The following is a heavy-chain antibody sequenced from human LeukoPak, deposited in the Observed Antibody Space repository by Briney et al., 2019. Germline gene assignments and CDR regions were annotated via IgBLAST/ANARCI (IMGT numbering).Heavy chain of an antibody. Sequence: GGPLRLSCAASGFTFSSYAMHWVRQAPGKGLEWVAVISYDGSNKYYADSVKGRFTISRDNSKNTLYLQMNSLRAEDTAVYYCARDPNYSGYLYYFDYWGQGTLVTVSS. J-gene: IGHJ4*02. V-gene: IGHV3-30-3*01. CDR2: ISYDGSNK. CDR3: ARDPNYSGYLYYFDY. D-gene: IGHD5-12*01. CDR1: GFTFSSYA.